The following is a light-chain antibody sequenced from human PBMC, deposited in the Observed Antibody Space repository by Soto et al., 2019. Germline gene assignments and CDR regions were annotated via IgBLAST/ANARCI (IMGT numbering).Light chain of an antibody. Sequence: EIVLTQSPATLSLSPGERATLSCRASQSVSSYLAWYQQKPGQAPRLLIYVAANRATGIPARFSGSGSGTDFTLTISSLEPEDFAVYSCHQRITFGGGTKVEIK. J-gene: IGKJ4*01. CDR1: QSVSSY. CDR2: VAA. CDR3: HQRIT. V-gene: IGKV3-11*01.